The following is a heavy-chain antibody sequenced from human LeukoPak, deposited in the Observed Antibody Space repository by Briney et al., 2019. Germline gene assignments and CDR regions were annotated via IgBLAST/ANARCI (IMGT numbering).Heavy chain of an antibody. CDR2: ISSDGGNK. CDR1: GFTFSSYG. CDR3: AKSMYSSTSCHDY. D-gene: IGHD2-2*01. V-gene: IGHV3-30*18. Sequence: PGGSLRLSCAASGFTFSSYGMHWVRQAPGKGLEWVAVISSDGGNKYYADSVKGRFTISRDNSKNTLYLQMNSLRAEDTAVYYCAKSMYSSTSCHDYWGQGTLVTVSS. J-gene: IGHJ4*02.